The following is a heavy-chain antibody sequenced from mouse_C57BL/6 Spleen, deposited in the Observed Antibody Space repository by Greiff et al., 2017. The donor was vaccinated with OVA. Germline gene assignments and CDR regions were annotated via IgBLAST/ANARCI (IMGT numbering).Heavy chain of an antibody. J-gene: IGHJ2*01. CDR2: ISGGGSYT. D-gene: IGHD4-1*01. CDR3: ERVPKLGRGYYFDY. CDR1: GFTFSSYA. V-gene: IGHV5-4*03. Sequence: EVMVVESGGGLVKPGGSLKLSCAASGFTFSSYAMSWVRQTPEKRLEWVATISGGGSYTYYPDNVKGRFTISRDNAKNNLYLQMRNLTSEDTAMYYCERVPKLGRGYYFDYWGQGTTLTVSS.